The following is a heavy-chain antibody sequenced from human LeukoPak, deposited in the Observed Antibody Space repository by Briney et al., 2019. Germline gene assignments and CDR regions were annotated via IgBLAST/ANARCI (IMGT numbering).Heavy chain of an antibody. CDR3: AGYRYCTSTSCYMYFDY. Sequence: SETLSLTCSVSAVSISSSSYYCGGIRQPPGKGLEWIGCIYYSGSAYYNPSLKSRITISVTTSKNQFSLKLRSVTAAGTAVADCAGYRYCTSTSCYMYFDYWGQGSMVTVSS. J-gene: IGHJ4*02. V-gene: IGHV4-39*07. CDR2: IYYSGSA. CDR1: AVSISSSSYY. D-gene: IGHD2-2*02.